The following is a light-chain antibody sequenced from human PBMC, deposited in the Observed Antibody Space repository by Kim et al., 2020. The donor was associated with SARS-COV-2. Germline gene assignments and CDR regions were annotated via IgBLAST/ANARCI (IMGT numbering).Light chain of an antibody. V-gene: IGLV3-1*01. CDR1: KLGDKY. CDR3: QAWDSSTGGV. J-gene: IGLJ3*02. Sequence: SYELTQPPSVSVSPGQTASITCSGDKLGDKYACWYQQKPGQSPVLVIYQDNKRPSGIPERFSGSNSGNTATLTISGTQAMDEADYYCQAWDSSTGGVFGG. CDR2: QDN.